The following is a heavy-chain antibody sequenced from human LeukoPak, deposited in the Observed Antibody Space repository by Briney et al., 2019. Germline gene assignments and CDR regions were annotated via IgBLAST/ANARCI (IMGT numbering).Heavy chain of an antibody. CDR1: GVSISGYY. CDR3: ARESRIVEGDGYHMDV. Sequence: SETLSLTCTVSGVSISGYYWSWIRQPAGKGLEWIGRIYISRGTTYNPSLRSRVIMSVDTSKNQFSLQLTSVTAADTAMYYCARESRIVEGDGYHMDVWGKGTTVTVSS. CDR2: IYISRGT. J-gene: IGHJ6*03. V-gene: IGHV4-4*07. D-gene: IGHD1-26*01.